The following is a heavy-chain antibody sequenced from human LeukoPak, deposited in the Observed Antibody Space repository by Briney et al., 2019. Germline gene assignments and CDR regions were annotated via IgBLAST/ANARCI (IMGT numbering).Heavy chain of an antibody. CDR2: IYYSGST. CDR1: GGSFSSYY. J-gene: IGHJ5*02. D-gene: IGHD3-22*01. V-gene: IGHV4-59*01. CDR3: ARDYYDSSGYSWFDP. Sequence: PSETLSLTCAVYGGSFSSYYWSWIRQPPGKGLEWIGYIYYSGSTNYNPSLKSRVTISVDTSKNQFSLKLSSVTAADTAVYYCARDYYDSSGYSWFDPWGQGTLVTVSS.